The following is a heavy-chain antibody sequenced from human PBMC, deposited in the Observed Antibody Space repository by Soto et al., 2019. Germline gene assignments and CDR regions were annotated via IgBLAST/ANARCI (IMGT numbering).Heavy chain of an antibody. CDR2: IYHSGST. D-gene: IGHD3-10*01. CDR3: ARAVGLWFGELFTPYSDY. J-gene: IGHJ4*02. V-gene: IGHV4-4*02. Sequence: SETLSLTCVVSVNSISTTNWWIWVRQSPWKGLEWIGEIYHSGSTNYNPSLKSRVTISVDKSKNQFSLKLSSVTAADTAVYYCARAVGLWFGELFTPYSDYWGEGTPVTVSS. CDR1: VNSISTTNW.